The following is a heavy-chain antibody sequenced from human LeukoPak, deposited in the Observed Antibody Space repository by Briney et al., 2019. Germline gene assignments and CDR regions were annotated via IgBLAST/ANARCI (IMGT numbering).Heavy chain of an antibody. CDR1: GGSISSISYY. CDR3: ARAYSSSWYYFDY. V-gene: IGHV4-39*01. J-gene: IGHJ4*02. D-gene: IGHD6-13*01. Sequence: SETLSLTCIVSGGSISSISYYWGWIRQPPGEGLEWIGSIYYSGSTYYNPSLKSRVTISVDTSKNQFSLKLSSVTAADTAVYYCARAYSSSWYYFDYWGQGTLVTVSS. CDR2: IYYSGST.